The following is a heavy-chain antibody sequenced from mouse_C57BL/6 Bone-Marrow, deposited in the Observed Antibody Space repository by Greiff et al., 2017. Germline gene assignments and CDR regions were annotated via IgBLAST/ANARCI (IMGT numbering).Heavy chain of an antibody. CDR1: GYTFTDYY. Sequence: DVQLQQSGPVLVKPGASVKMSCKASGYTFTDYYLNWVKQSPGQSLEWIGVLNPSYGVTSYNQNFKGKATLTVDKSSSTAYMELNSLTSEDSAVYYCARRDGSSSAWFAYWGQGTLVTVSA. V-gene: IGHV1-19*01. CDR2: LNPSYGVT. J-gene: IGHJ3*01. CDR3: ARRDGSSSAWFAY. D-gene: IGHD1-1*01.